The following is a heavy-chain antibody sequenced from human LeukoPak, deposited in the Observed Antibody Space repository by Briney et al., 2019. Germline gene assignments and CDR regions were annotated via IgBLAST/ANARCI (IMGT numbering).Heavy chain of an antibody. D-gene: IGHD3-10*01. Sequence: GGSLRLSCSASGFTFNTYWMSWVRQAPGKGLQWVANVRPDGREQRYVDSVKGRFTISRDNAKNLVYLQMNSLRTDDTGVYYCTIWFGELFRDDYWGQGTLVTVSS. V-gene: IGHV3-7*01. J-gene: IGHJ4*02. CDR3: TIWFGELFRDDY. CDR1: GFTFNTYW. CDR2: VRPDGREQ.